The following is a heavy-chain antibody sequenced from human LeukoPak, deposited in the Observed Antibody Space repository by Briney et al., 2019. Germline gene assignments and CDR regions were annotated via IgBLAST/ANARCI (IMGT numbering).Heavy chain of an antibody. V-gene: IGHV3-13*01. CDR2: IGTAGDT. CDR3: ARGYYDSSGYYFDY. D-gene: IGHD3-22*01. Sequence: GGSLRLSYAASGFTFSSYDMHWVRQATGKGLEWVSAIGTAGDTYYPGSVKGRFTISRENAKNSLYLQMNSLRAGDTAVYYCARGYYDSSGYYFDYWGQGTLVTVSS. CDR1: GFTFSSYD. J-gene: IGHJ4*02.